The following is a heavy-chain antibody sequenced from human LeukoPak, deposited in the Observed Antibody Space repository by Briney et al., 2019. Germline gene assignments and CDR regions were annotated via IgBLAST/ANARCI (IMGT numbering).Heavy chain of an antibody. CDR3: ARDPNPWEMNYFDY. CDR1: GGSISSSSYY. V-gene: IGHV4-39*02. Sequence: SETLSLTCTVSGGSISSSSYYWGWIRQPPGKGLEWIGSIYYSGSTYYNPSLKSRVTISVDTSKNQFSLKLSSVTAADTAVYYCARDPNPWEMNYFDYWGQGTLVTVSS. J-gene: IGHJ4*02. D-gene: IGHD1-26*01. CDR2: IYYSGST.